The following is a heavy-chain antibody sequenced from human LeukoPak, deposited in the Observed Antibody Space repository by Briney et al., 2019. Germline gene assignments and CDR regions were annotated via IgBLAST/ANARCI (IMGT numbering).Heavy chain of an antibody. V-gene: IGHV4-59*08. CDR1: GGSISSYY. D-gene: IGHD3-3*01. CDR3: ARQFLRGRENDAFDI. CDR2: IYYSGST. Sequence: SETLSLTCTVSGGSISSYYWSWIRQPPGKGLEWIGYIYYSGSTNYNPSLKSRVTISVDTSKNQFSLKLSSVTAADTAVYYCARQFLRGRENDAFDIWGQGTMDTASS. J-gene: IGHJ3*02.